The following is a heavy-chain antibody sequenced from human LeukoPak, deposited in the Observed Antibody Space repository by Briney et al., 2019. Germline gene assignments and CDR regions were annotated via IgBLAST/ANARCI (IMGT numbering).Heavy chain of an antibody. CDR3: ARELRIVDTTMLNYYYYYYMDV. CDR1: GFTVSNNY. J-gene: IGHJ6*03. Sequence: GGSLRLSCAASGFTVSNNYMNWVRQAPGKGLEWVSGIYSGATTYYADSVKGRFAISRDNSKNTLSLQMNSLRAEDTAVYYCARELRIVDTTMLNYYYYYYMDVWGKGTTVTVSS. CDR2: IYSGATT. D-gene: IGHD5-18*01. V-gene: IGHV3-53*01.